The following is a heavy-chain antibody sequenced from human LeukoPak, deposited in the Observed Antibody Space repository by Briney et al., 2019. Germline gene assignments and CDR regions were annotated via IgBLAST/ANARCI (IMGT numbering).Heavy chain of an antibody. J-gene: IGHJ4*02. CDR2: VSAGGGDT. CDR3: AKDRGY. Sequence: PGGSLRLSCAASGLTFSTFPMTWVRQAPGKGLEWVSAVSAGGGDTYYADSVKGRFTIPRDNSKNTLYLQMNSLRADDTAVYYCAKDRGYWGQGTLVTVSS. V-gene: IGHV3-23*01. CDR1: GLTFSTFP.